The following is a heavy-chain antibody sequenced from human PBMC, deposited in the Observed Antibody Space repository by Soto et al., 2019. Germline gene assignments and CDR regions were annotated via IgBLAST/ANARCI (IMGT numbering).Heavy chain of an antibody. J-gene: IGHJ4*02. CDR3: TGEVASGY. CDR2: ISRDGRTQ. D-gene: IGHD2-8*02. Sequence: QVQLVESGGGVVQPGRSLRLSCAVSGFTVSSYGMHWVRQAPGKGLEWVAVISRDGRTQYYADSVKGRFTISKDTSRNTLVLEMNRLRGGDMAVYYCTGEVASGYWGQGTLVTVSS. CDR1: GFTVSSYG. V-gene: IGHV3-30*03.